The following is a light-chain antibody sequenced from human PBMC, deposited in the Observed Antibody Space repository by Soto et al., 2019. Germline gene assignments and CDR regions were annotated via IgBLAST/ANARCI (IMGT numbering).Light chain of an antibody. CDR2: DAS. CDR1: QNINNC. Sequence: IQMTQSPSSLSASVGDRVTITCRTSQNINNCLNWYQQRPGKAPKLLIYDASSLESGVPSRFSGSGSGTDFTLTISSLQPEDFATYYCQQFNNYLITFGQGSRLEIK. J-gene: IGKJ5*01. CDR3: QQFNNYLIT. V-gene: IGKV1D-13*01.